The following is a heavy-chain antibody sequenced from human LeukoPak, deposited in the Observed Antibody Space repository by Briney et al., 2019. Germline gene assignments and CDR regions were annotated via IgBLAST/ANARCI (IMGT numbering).Heavy chain of an antibody. D-gene: IGHD3-9*01. CDR2: INPSGGST. CDR3: ARPNDILTGYYGYDAFDI. Sequence: GASVKVSCKASGYTFTSYYMHWVRQAPGQGLEWMGIINPSGGSTSYAQKFQGRVTMTRDMSTSTAYMELSSLRSEDTAVYYCARPNDILTGYYGYDAFDIWGQGTMVTVSS. V-gene: IGHV1-46*01. CDR1: GYTFTSYY. J-gene: IGHJ3*02.